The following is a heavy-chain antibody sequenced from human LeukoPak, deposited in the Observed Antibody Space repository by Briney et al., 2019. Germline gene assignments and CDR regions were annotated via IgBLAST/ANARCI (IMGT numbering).Heavy chain of an antibody. V-gene: IGHV3-48*03. J-gene: IGHJ5*02. CDR3: AREYYGGNSNWFDP. Sequence: PGGSLRLSCAASGFTFSSYEMNWVRQAPGEGLEWVSYISSSGSTIYYADSVKGRFTISRDNAKNSLYLQMNSLRAEDTAVYYCAREYYGGNSNWFDPWGQGTLVTVSS. CDR1: GFTFSSYE. CDR2: ISSSGSTI. D-gene: IGHD4-23*01.